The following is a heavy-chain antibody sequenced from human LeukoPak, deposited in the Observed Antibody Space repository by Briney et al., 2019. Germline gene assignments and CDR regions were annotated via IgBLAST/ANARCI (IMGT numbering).Heavy chain of an antibody. CDR3: ARDEQWLPLGNY. V-gene: IGHV1-46*01. D-gene: IGHD6-19*01. CDR2: INPSGGST. J-gene: IGHJ4*02. CDR1: GYTFTSYY. Sequence: ASVKVSCKASGYTFTSYYMHWVRQAPGQGLEWMGIINPSGGSTSYAQKFQGRVTVTRDTSTSTVYMELSSLRSEDTAVYYCARDEQWLPLGNYWGQGTLVTVSS.